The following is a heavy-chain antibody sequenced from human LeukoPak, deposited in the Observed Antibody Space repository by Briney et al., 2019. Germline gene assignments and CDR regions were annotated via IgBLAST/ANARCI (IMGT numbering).Heavy chain of an antibody. CDR3: ARQETSSYNGAFDI. CDR2: IKKDGSEK. D-gene: IGHD1-26*01. CDR1: GLTFSSSW. J-gene: IGHJ3*02. Sequence: GGSLRLPCAASGLTFSSSWMSWVRQAPGKGLEWVANIKKDGSEKYYADSVKGRFTISRDNAKNSLYLQMNSLRADDTAVYHCARQETSSYNGAFDIWGQGTMVTVSS. V-gene: IGHV3-7*01.